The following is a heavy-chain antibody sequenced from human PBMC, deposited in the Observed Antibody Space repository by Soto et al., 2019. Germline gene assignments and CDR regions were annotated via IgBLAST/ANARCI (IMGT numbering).Heavy chain of an antibody. V-gene: IGHV3-7*01. Sequence: GGSLRLSCAASGFTFSSYWMSWVRQAPGKGLEWVANIKEDGGEKYYVDSVKGRVTISRDNAKNSLYLQMNSLRAEDTAVYYCARDSVRGYYDSSGYSTALASWGQGTLVTVSS. CDR2: IKEDGGEK. J-gene: IGHJ4*02. CDR1: GFTFSSYW. CDR3: ARDSVRGYYDSSGYSTALAS. D-gene: IGHD3-22*01.